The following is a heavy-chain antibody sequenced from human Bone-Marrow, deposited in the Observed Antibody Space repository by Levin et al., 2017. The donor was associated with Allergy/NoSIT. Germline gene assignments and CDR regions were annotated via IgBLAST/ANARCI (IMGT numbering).Heavy chain of an antibody. CDR1: GFTFSSYE. J-gene: IGHJ6*02. CDR3: ARDLAAYSSSVRGDYGMDV. D-gene: IGHD6-6*01. V-gene: IGHV3-48*03. CDR2: ISSGGSSTI. Sequence: GGSLRLSCAASGFTFSSYEMNWVRQAPGKGLEWVSYISSGGSSTIYYADSVKGRFTISRDNAKNSLYLQMNSLRAEDTAVYYCARDLAAYSSSVRGDYGMDVWGQGTTVTVSS.